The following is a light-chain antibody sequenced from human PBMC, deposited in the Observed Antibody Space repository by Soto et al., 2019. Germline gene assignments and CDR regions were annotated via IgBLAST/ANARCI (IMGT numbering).Light chain of an antibody. CDR1: QSITTW. CDR3: QQHNSYPRT. Sequence: DIQMTQSPSTLSASVGDRVTITCRASQSITTWLAWYQQKPGKAPKLLIYTASNLERGVPSRFSGSGSGIEFTLPISSLQPDDFATYYCQQHNSYPRTFGQGTKVEMK. CDR2: TAS. V-gene: IGKV1-5*03. J-gene: IGKJ1*01.